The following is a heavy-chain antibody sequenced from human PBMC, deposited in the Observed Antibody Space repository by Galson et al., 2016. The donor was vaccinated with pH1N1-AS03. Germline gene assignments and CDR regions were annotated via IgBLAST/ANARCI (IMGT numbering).Heavy chain of an antibody. D-gene: IGHD3-10*01. CDR2: IWYDGSNK. CDR3: ARGRGYGQYYFDY. J-gene: IGHJ4*02. CDR1: GFTFSSYG. V-gene: IGHV3-33*08. Sequence: SLRLSCAASGFTFSSYGMQWVRQAPGKGLEWVAVIWYDGSNKYYADSVKGRFTISRDNTKDTLYLQMNSLRVEDTAVYFCARGRGYGQYYFDYWGQGTLVTVSS.